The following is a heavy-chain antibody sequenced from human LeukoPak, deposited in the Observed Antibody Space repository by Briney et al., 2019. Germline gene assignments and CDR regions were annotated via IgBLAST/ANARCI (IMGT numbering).Heavy chain of an antibody. CDR3: ARVVGYFDY. J-gene: IGHJ4*02. Sequence: GGSLRLSCAASGFTFSNAWMTWVRQAPGKGLEWVSSVSGSGGGTYYADSVKGRFTISRDNSRNTLYLQMNSLRAEDTAVYYCARVVGYFDYWGQGTLVTVSS. V-gene: IGHV3-23*01. CDR1: GFTFSNAW. CDR2: VSGSGGGT.